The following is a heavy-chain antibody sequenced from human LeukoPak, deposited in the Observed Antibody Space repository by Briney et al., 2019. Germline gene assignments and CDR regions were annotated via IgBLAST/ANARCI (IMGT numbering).Heavy chain of an antibody. CDR1: GFTFSNAW. Sequence: GGSLRLSCAASGFTFSNAWMTWVRQAPGKGLEWIGRIKSRTGGGTTDYAAPVKDRFTISRDDSKNTLYLQMNSLKTEDTAVYYCTTGFLLSSLSAFDIWGQGTMVTVSS. J-gene: IGHJ3*02. D-gene: IGHD2/OR15-2a*01. CDR2: IKSRTGGGTT. CDR3: TTGFLLSSLSAFDI. V-gene: IGHV3-15*01.